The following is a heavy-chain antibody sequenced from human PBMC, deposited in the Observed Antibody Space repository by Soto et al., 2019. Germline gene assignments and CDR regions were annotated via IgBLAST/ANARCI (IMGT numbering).Heavy chain of an antibody. CDR2: INYSGTT. Sequence: QLQLQESGPGLVKPSETLSLTCTVSGGSISSSSYYWGWIRQPPGKGLEYIGSINYSGTTYYNPSLKSRVNVSVDTSKNQFSLKRTSVTASDTAVYYCARGSPYGYWGQGTLVTISS. V-gene: IGHV4-39*01. J-gene: IGHJ4*02. CDR1: GGSISSSSYY. D-gene: IGHD2-8*01. CDR3: ARGSPYGY.